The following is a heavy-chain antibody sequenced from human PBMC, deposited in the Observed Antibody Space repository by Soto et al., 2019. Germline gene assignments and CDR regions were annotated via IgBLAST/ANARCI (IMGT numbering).Heavy chain of an antibody. D-gene: IGHD3-9*01. CDR1: GFSFRSYW. V-gene: IGHV3-74*01. Sequence: EVQLVESGGGLVQSGGSLGLSCVASGFSFRSYWMHWVRQAPGKGLVWVARISSDGTTTTYADSANGRFTVSRDNAAHTLYLQMSSLRAEDTAVYYCAREYYGVLTGYYNDYWGQGTLVTVSS. CDR2: ISSDGTTT. J-gene: IGHJ4*02. CDR3: AREYYGVLTGYYNDY.